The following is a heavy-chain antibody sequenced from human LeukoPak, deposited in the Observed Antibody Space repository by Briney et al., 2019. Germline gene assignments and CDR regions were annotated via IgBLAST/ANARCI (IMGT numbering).Heavy chain of an antibody. J-gene: IGHJ4*02. CDR2: INWSGDRI. D-gene: IGHD4-23*01. V-gene: IGHV3-9*01. CDR1: GFTFDDYA. Sequence: GGSLRLSCAASGFTFDDYAMHWVRQAPGKGLEWVSGINWSGDRIGYADSVKGRFTISRDNAKNSLYLQMNSLRAEDTAVYYCARGPETPDYWGQGTLVTVSS. CDR3: ARGPETPDY.